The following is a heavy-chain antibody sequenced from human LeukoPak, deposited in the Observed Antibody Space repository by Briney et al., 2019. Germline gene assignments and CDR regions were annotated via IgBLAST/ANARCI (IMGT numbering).Heavy chain of an antibody. CDR2: ISGSGGST. CDR1: GFTFSSYA. Sequence: GGSLRPSCAASGFTFSSYAMSWVRQAPGKGLEWVSAISGSGGSTYYADSVKGRFTISRDNSKNTVHLQMNSLRAEDTAVYYCAKGAYCSGGRCYLGDLDYWGQGTLVTVSS. J-gene: IGHJ4*02. CDR3: AKGAYCSGGRCYLGDLDY. D-gene: IGHD2-15*01. V-gene: IGHV3-23*01.